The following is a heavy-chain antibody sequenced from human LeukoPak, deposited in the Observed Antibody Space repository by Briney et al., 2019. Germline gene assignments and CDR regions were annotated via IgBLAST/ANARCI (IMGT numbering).Heavy chain of an antibody. D-gene: IGHD6-19*01. CDR2: INAYSGAT. CDR1: VDTFTGYF. CDR3: AREDESGWRRFDY. J-gene: IGHJ4*02. V-gene: IGHV1-2*02. Sequence: GASVNVSCKASVDTFTGYFLHWVRQAPGQGLEWMGNINAYSGATNYAQNFQGRVTMTRDTSISTAYMELNSLRSDDTAVYYCAREDESGWRRFDYWGQGTLVTVSS.